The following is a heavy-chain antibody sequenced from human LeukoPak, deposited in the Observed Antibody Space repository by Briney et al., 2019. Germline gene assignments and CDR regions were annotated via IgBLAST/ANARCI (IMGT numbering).Heavy chain of an antibody. CDR3: ARVSLAVAGVQYYYFDH. Sequence: KPSETLSLTCTVSGGSISRYYWSWIRQPPGKGLEWIGYIYYSGSTNYNPSLKSRVTISIDTSKNQFCLKVNSVTAADTAVYYCARVSLAVAGVQYYYFDHWGQGTLVTVSS. CDR2: IYYSGST. CDR1: GGSISRYY. J-gene: IGHJ4*02. D-gene: IGHD6-19*01. V-gene: IGHV4-59*01.